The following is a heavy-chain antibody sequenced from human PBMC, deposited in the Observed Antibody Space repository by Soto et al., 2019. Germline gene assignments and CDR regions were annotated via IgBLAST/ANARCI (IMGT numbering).Heavy chain of an antibody. CDR2: INPNSGGT. CDR1: GYTFTGYY. CDR3: ARDGGDSSGYHHYYYYGMDV. D-gene: IGHD3-22*01. Sequence: QVQLVQSGAEVKKPGASVKVSCKASGYTFTGYYMHWVRQAPGQGLEWMGWINPNSGGTNYAQKCQGWGTMTRDTCISTAYMELSRLRSDDTAVYYCARDGGDSSGYHHYYYYGMDVWGQGTTVTVSS. J-gene: IGHJ6*02. V-gene: IGHV1-2*04.